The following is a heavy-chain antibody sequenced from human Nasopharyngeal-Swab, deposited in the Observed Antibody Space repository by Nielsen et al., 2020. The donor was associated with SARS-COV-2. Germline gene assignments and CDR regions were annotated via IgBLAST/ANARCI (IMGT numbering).Heavy chain of an antibody. CDR2: ISSSGSTI. J-gene: IGHJ3*02. D-gene: IGHD2-2*01. Sequence: WIRQPPGKGLEWVSYISSSGSTIYYADSVKGRFTISRDNSKNTLYLQMNSLRAEDTAVYYCARSGDYCSSTSCYLSDAFDIWGQGTMVTVSS. CDR3: ARSGDYCSSTSCYLSDAFDI. V-gene: IGHV3-11*04.